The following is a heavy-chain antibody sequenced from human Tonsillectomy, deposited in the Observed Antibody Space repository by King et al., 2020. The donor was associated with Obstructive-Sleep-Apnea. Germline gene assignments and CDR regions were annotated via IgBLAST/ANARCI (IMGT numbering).Heavy chain of an antibody. J-gene: IGHJ5*02. CDR2: IYYSGSP. D-gene: IGHD1-7*01. V-gene: IGHV4-39*07. CDR3: ARGRNWNYVQNWFDP. Sequence: QLQESGPGLVKPSETLSLTCTVSGGSISSSSYYWGWIRQPPGKGLEWIGSIYYSGSPYYNPALKSRVTISVDTSKNQYSLKLCSVTAADTAVYYCARGRNWNYVQNWFDPWGQGTLVTVSS. CDR1: GGSISSSSYY.